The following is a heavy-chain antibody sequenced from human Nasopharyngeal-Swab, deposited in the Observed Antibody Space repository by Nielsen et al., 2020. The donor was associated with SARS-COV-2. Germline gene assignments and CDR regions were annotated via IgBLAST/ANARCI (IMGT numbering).Heavy chain of an antibody. Sequence: SETLSLTCTVSGGSISSSSYYWGWIRQPPGKGVEWIGSSYYSGSTHYTPSLKSRVTISVDTSKNQFSLKLSSVTAADTAVYYCPRDRNQWLVYYYYGMDVWGQGTTVTVSS. D-gene: IGHD6-19*01. CDR1: GGSISSSSYY. CDR3: PRDRNQWLVYYYYGMDV. J-gene: IGHJ6*02. CDR2: SYYSGST. V-gene: IGHV4-39*07.